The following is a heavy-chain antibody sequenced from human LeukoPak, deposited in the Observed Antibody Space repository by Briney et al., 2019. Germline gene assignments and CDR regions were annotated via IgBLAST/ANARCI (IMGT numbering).Heavy chain of an antibody. D-gene: IGHD5-12*01. J-gene: IGHJ4*02. CDR1: SGSIRTGTYY. CDR2: ISTSGST. Sequence: SETLSLTCTVSSGSIRTGTYYWSWIRQPAGKGLEWIGRISTSGSTNYNPSLKSRVTMSVDTSKNQFSLMLSSVTAADTAVYYCTRDSSGYDWFYDYWGQGTLVTVSS. V-gene: IGHV4-61*02. CDR3: TRDSSGYDWFYDY.